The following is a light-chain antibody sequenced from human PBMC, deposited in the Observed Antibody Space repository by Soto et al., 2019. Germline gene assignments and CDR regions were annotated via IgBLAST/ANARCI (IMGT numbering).Light chain of an antibody. CDR2: EVS. Sequence: QSALTQPASVSGSPGQSITISRTGTSSDVGAYNYVSWYQQHPGKAPKLMIYEVSNRPSGVSDRFSGSKSGNTASLTISGLQAEDEADYYCNSYASTSARVFGGGTKLTVL. CDR3: NSYASTSARV. CDR1: SSDVGAYNY. J-gene: IGLJ3*02. V-gene: IGLV2-14*01.